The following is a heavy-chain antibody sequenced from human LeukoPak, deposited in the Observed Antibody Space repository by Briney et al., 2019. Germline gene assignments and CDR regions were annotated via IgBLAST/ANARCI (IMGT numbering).Heavy chain of an antibody. CDR3: AKGGESYYGSGSFTPFDY. Sequence: GGSLRLSCAASGFTFSTSAMHWVRQAPGKGLEWAAFIRYDGSNKYYADSVKGRFTISRDNSKNTLYLQMNSLRAEDTAMYYCAKGGESYYGSGSFTPFDYWGQGTLVTVSS. CDR2: IRYDGSNK. CDR1: GFTFSTSA. D-gene: IGHD3-10*01. J-gene: IGHJ4*02. V-gene: IGHV3-30*02.